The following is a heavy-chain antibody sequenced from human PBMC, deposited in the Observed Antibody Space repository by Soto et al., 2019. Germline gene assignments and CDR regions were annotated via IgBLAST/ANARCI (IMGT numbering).Heavy chain of an antibody. CDR1: GFTFSSHA. V-gene: IGHV3-23*01. D-gene: IGHD6-6*01. Sequence: PGGSLRLSCAASGFTFSSHAMSWVRQAPGKGLEWVSAISGSGGSTYYADSVKGRFTISRDNSKNTLYLQMNSLRAEDTAVYYCATPMIAARGATEYFQHWGQGTMVTVSS. CDR3: ATPMIAARGATEYFQH. J-gene: IGHJ1*01. CDR2: ISGSGGST.